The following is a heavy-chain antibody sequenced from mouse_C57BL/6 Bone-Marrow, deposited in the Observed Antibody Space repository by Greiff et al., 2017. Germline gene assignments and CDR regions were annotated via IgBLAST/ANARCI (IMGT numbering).Heavy chain of an antibody. J-gene: IGHJ1*03. D-gene: IGHD1-1*01. Sequence: VQLQQSGAELVRPGTSVKVSCKASGYAFTNYLIEWVKQRPRQGLEWIGVINPGSGGTNYNEKFKGKATLTADKSSSTAYMQLSSLTSEDSAVYFCAREEYYCSSYWYCDVWGTGTTVTVAS. CDR3: AREEYYCSSYWYCDV. CDR2: INPGSGGT. CDR1: GYAFTNYL. V-gene: IGHV1-54*01.